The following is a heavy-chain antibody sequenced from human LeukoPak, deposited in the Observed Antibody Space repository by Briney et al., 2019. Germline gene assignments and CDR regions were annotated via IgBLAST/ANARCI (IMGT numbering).Heavy chain of an antibody. V-gene: IGHV3-23*01. J-gene: IGHJ4*02. CDR2: IGARVGST. Sequence: GVSVTLSCATCGFTVSSYAMRWVRQAPGKGLEGVSGIGARVGSTHYAHTVKGRLTISTDNSKNTLYLQMNSLRTEDTAVYYCAKAEGTDIITGPDYWGQGTLVTVSS. D-gene: IGHD3-22*01. CDR3: AKAEGTDIITGPDY. CDR1: GFTVSSYA.